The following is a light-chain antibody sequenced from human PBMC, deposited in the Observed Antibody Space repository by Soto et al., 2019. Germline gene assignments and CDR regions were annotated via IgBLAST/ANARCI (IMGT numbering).Light chain of an antibody. CDR2: EVT. CDR1: SSDVGGYNY. Sequence: QSVLTQPASVSWSPGQSITISCTGGSSDVGGYNYVSWFQQHPGKAPKLMIYEVTNRPSGVSNRFSGSKSGSTASLTISGLQAEDEADYYCSSYTSSNTLVLGTGTKVTVL. CDR3: SSYTSSNTLV. J-gene: IGLJ1*01. V-gene: IGLV2-14*01.